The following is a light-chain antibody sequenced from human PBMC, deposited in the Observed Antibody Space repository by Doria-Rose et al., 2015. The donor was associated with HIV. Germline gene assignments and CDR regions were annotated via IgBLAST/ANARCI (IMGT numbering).Light chain of an antibody. V-gene: IGKV3-20*01. Sequence: DIVLIQSPGTLSLSPGERATLSCRASQSVSANYLAWYQQRPGQSPRLLIYGASSRATDIPDRFSGSGSGTDFTLTISRPEPEDFAVYCCHRYASSRTFGQGTKVEIK. CDR1: QSVSANY. CDR3: HRYASSRT. CDR2: GAS. J-gene: IGKJ1*01.